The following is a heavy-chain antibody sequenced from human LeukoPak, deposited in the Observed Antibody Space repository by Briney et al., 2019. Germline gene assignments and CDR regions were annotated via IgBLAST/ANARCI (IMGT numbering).Heavy chain of an antibody. CDR2: IYPGDSDT. Sequence: GESLKISCKGSGYRFTNYWLGWVPQMPGEGLEWMGIIYPGDSDTRYSPSFQGQVTISADKSISTAYLQWSSLKASDTAMYYCARQRSSDWSPDYWGQGTLVTVSS. J-gene: IGHJ4*02. V-gene: IGHV5-51*01. CDR3: ARQRSSDWSPDY. CDR1: GYRFTNYW. D-gene: IGHD6-19*01.